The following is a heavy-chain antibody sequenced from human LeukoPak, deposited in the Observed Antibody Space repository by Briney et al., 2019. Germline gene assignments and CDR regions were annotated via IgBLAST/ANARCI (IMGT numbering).Heavy chain of an antibody. CDR1: GFTFSSYS. V-gene: IGHV3-30*18. CDR3: AKVPFLENNNSSTAY. J-gene: IGHJ4*02. D-gene: IGHD2-21*02. Sequence: PGGSLRLSCAASGFTFSSYSMNWVRQAPGKGLQWVAVISYDGSNKYYADSVKGRFTISRDNSKNTLYLQMNSLRAEDTAVYYCAKVPFLENNNSSTAYWGQGTLVTVSS. CDR2: ISYDGSNK.